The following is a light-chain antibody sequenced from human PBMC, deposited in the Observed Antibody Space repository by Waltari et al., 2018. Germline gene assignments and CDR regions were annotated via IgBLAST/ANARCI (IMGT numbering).Light chain of an antibody. CDR3: CSYAGSYTLI. V-gene: IGLV2-11*01. Sequence: QSALTQPRSVSGSPGQPVTISCTGTSSDVGGYNYVSWYQQHPGKAPKFIIYDVNKRPSGVPDRFAGSKSGNTASLTISGLQSEDEADYYCCSYAGSYTLIFGGGTKLTVL. CDR2: DVN. CDR1: SSDVGGYNY. J-gene: IGLJ2*01.